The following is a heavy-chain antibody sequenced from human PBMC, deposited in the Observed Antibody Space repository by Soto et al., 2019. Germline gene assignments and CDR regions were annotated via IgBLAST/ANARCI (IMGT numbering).Heavy chain of an antibody. CDR3: ARELRITTAGPRPYDY. CDR2: INAVNGNT. Sequence: ASLKVSCKSSGYPFTTYAIHWVRQAPGQRLEWMGWINAVNGNTKYSQKFQGRVTITGDESASTVYMELRSLRSDDTAVFYCARELRITTAGPRPYDYWGQGTLVTVSS. V-gene: IGHV1-3*01. D-gene: IGHD6-13*01. CDR1: GYPFTTYA. J-gene: IGHJ4*02.